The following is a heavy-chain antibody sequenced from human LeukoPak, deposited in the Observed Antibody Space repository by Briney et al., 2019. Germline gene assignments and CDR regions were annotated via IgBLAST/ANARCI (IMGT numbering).Heavy chain of an antibody. D-gene: IGHD3-3*01. Sequence: GGSLRLSCAASGFTFSSYAMSWVRQAPGKGLEWVSAISGSGGSTYYADSVKGRFTISRDNSKNTLYLQMNSLRAEDTAVYYCAKSRGYRIYYYGMDVWGQGTTVTVSS. CDR1: GFTFSSYA. J-gene: IGHJ6*02. CDR3: AKSRGYRIYYYGMDV. V-gene: IGHV3-23*01. CDR2: ISGSGGST.